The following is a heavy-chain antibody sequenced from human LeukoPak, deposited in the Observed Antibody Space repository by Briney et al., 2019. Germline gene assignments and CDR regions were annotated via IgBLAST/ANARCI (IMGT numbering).Heavy chain of an antibody. V-gene: IGHV1-18*01. J-gene: IGHJ4*02. CDR3: ARADTVRLGELSHFDY. CDR1: GYIFTNYA. D-gene: IGHD3-16*02. CDR2: ISTYNGNT. Sequence: ASVKVSCKASGYIFTNYAISWVRQAPGQGLEWMGWISTYNGNTKNAQKLQGRVTMTTDTSTSTAYMELRTLRSDDTAVYYCARADTVRLGELSHFDYWGQGTLVTVSS.